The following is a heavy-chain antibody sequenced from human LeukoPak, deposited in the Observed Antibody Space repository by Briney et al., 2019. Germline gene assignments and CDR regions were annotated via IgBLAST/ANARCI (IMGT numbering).Heavy chain of an antibody. J-gene: IGHJ6*03. CDR3: ARAGAARLWYYYYYMDV. CDR1: CGSFRGFY. Sequence: SLETLSLTRAVYCGSFRGFYWSWVRPPPGKGLEWVGGINHSGSTNYNPSLKSRVTISVDTSKNQFSLKLSSVTAADTAVYYCARAGAARLWYYYYYMDVWGKGTAVTVSS. CDR2: INHSGST. D-gene: IGHD6-6*01. V-gene: IGHV4-34*01.